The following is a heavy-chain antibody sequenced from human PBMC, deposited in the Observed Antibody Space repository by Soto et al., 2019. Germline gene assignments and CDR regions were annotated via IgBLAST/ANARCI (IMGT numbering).Heavy chain of an antibody. D-gene: IGHD2-15*01. J-gene: IGHJ6*02. V-gene: IGHV3-30*18. CDR1: GFTFRNYG. Sequence: QVQLVESGGGVVQPGRSLRLSCAASGFTFRNYGMHWVRQAPGKGLEWVAVISHDGSNKYYADSVKGRFSISRDSSENKXYLQMNSLRAEDTAVYYCAKVVVSATHYYYYDLDVWGQGTTVTVSS. CDR3: AKVVVSATHYYYYDLDV. CDR2: ISHDGSNK.